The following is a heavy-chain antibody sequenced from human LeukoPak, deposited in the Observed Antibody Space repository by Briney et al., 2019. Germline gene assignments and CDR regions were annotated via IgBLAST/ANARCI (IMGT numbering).Heavy chain of an antibody. CDR1: GFTFSSYG. CDR3: AKNHASGYELFDY. V-gene: IGHV3-30*02. CDR2: IRYDGSNK. Sequence: GGSLRLSCAASGFTFSSYGMHWVRRAPGKGLEWVAFIRYDGSNKYYADSVKGRFTISRDNSKNTLYLQMNSLRAEDTAVYYCAKNHASGYELFDYWGQGTLVTVSS. D-gene: IGHD5-12*01. J-gene: IGHJ4*02.